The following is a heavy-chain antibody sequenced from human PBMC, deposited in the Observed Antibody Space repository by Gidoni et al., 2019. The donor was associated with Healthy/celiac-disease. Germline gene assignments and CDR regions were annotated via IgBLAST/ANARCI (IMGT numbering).Heavy chain of an antibody. CDR1: GFTFSSYG. J-gene: IGHJ3*02. CDR2: IWYDGSNK. D-gene: IGHD6-19*01. Sequence: QVQLVESGGGVVQPGRSLRLSCAASGFTFSSYGMHWVRQAPGKGLEWVAVIWYDGSNKYYADSVKGRFTISRDNSKNTLYLQMNSLRAEDTAVYYCARGVAVAGYEAFDIWGQGTMVTVSS. V-gene: IGHV3-33*01. CDR3: ARGVAVAGYEAFDI.